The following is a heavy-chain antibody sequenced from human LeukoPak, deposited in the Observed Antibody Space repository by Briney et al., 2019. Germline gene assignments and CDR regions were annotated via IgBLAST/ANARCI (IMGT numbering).Heavy chain of an antibody. V-gene: IGHV4-39*07. D-gene: IGHD3-22*01. J-gene: IGHJ2*01. Sequence: PSQTLSLTCTVSGGSISSGSYSWGWIHQPPGKGLEWIGSGFYSGSTFYNPSLKSRVTISVDTSKNQFSLKLNSVTAADTAVYYCARDLITLIVVHFNFDLWGRGTLVTVSS. CDR2: GFYSGST. CDR3: ARDLITLIVVHFNFDL. CDR1: GGSISSGSYS.